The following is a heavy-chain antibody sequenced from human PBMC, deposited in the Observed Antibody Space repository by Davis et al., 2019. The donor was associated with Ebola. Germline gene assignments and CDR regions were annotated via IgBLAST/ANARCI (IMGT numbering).Heavy chain of an antibody. J-gene: IGHJ6*02. D-gene: IGHD2-2*01. CDR2: INPSGGST. V-gene: IGHV1-46*01. CDR3: ARAGGGVVVPAAQTKYYYYYYGMDV. Sequence: ASVKVSCKASGYTFTSYYMHWVRLAPGQGLEWMGIINPSGGSTSYAQKFQGRVTMTRDTSTSTVYMELSSLRSEDTAVYYCARAGGGVVVPAAQTKYYYYYYGMDVWGQGTTVTVSS. CDR1: GYTFTSYY.